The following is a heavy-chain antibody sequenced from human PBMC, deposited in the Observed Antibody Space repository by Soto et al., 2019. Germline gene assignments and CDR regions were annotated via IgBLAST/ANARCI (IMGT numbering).Heavy chain of an antibody. D-gene: IGHD3-16*01. V-gene: IGHV3-74*03. J-gene: IGHJ4*02. CDR2: IKTDGTAT. CDR3: AKDLAWGQCDY. Sequence: EVQLVESGGGLVQPGGSLRLSCAASGFTFSSYWMHWVRQDPGKGLVWVSSIKTDGTATKYADSVKGRFTVSRDNAKNTLYLQMNSLRAEDTAVYYCAKDLAWGQCDYWGQGPLVTVSS. CDR1: GFTFSSYW.